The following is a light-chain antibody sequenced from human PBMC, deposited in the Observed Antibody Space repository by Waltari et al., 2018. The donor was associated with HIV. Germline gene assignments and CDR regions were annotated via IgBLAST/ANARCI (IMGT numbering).Light chain of an antibody. CDR2: EVS. CDR1: SSDVGSYTL. CDR3: CSYAGSSTYV. Sequence: QSALTQPASVSGSPGQSITISCTGTSSDVGSYTLVSSYHQHPGKAPKLMIYEVSKRPSGVSDRFSGSKSGNTASLTISGLQAEDEADYYCCSYAGSSTYVFGTGTKVTVL. V-gene: IGLV2-23*02. J-gene: IGLJ1*01.